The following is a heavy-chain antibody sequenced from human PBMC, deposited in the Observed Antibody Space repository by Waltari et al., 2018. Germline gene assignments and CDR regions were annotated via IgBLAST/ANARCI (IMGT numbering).Heavy chain of an antibody. J-gene: IGHJ4*02. Sequence: EVQLVESGGGLVQPGRSLRLSCTASGFTFGDYAMSWVRQAPGKGLGWVGFIRSKAYGGTTEYAASVKGRFTISRDDSKSIAYLQMNSLKTEDTAVYYCTRLQYYYDSSGSQYYFDYWGQGTLVTVSS. CDR3: TRLQYYYDSSGSQYYFDY. CDR1: GFTFGDYA. CDR2: IRSKAYGGTT. D-gene: IGHD3-22*01. V-gene: IGHV3-49*04.